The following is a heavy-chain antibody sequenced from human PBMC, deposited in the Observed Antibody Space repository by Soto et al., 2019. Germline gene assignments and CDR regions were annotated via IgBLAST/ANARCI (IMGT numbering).Heavy chain of an antibody. CDR3: ARLPCSPARCYSFEW. CDR1: GFTFSSYW. V-gene: IGHV3-7*03. CDR2: VKHDGSET. J-gene: IGHJ4*02. D-gene: IGHD2-15*01. Sequence: GGSLRLSCAASGFTFSSYWMTWVRQVPGKGLEWVANVKHDGSETYYVDSVKGRFTVSRDNARNSLHLQMNSLRAEDTAIYYCARLPCSPARCYSFEWWGQGALVTVSS.